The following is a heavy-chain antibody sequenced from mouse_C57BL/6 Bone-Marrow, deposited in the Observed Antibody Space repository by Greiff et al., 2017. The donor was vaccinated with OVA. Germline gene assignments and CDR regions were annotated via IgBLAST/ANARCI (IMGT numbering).Heavy chain of an antibody. J-gene: IGHJ4*01. CDR2: IDPSDSET. CDR1: GYTFTSYW. V-gene: IGHV1-52*01. Sequence: VQLQQPGAELVRPGSSVKLSCKASGYTFTSYWMHWVKQRPIQGLEWIGNIDPSDSETHYNQKFKDKATLTVDKSSSTAYMQLSSLTSEDSAVYYCAREGYDYDDAMDYWGQGTSVTVSS. D-gene: IGHD2-4*01. CDR3: AREGYDYDDAMDY.